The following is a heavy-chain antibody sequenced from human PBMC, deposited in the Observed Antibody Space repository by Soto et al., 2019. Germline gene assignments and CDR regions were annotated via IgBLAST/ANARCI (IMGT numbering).Heavy chain of an antibody. V-gene: IGHV1-3*01. D-gene: IGHD4-4*01. CDR2: INAGNGNT. CDR3: ARLHRIDYYYYMDV. J-gene: IGHJ6*03. Sequence: ASVKVSCKASGYTFPSSAIHWVRQAPGQRLEWMGWINAGNGNTKYSQKFQGRVTITRDTSASTAYMELSSLRSEDTAVYYCARLHRIDYYYYMDVWGKGTTVTVSS. CDR1: GYTFPSSA.